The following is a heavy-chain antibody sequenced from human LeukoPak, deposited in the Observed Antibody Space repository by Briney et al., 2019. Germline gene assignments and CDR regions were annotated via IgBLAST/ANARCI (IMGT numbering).Heavy chain of an antibody. Sequence: SETLSLTCTVSGGSISSGGYYWSWIRQPPGKGLEWIGYIYHSGSTYYNPSLKSRVTISVDRSKNQFSLKLSSVTAADTAVYYCARGESYDFWSGYYREDPGSGKYYFDYWGQGTLVTVSS. CDR2: IYHSGST. D-gene: IGHD3-3*01. J-gene: IGHJ4*02. V-gene: IGHV4-30-2*01. CDR1: GGSISSGGYY. CDR3: ARGESYDFWSGYYREDPGSGKYYFDY.